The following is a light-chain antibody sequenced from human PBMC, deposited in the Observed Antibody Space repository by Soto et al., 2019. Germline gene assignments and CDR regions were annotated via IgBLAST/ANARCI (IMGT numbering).Light chain of an antibody. CDR3: QQYGSSFAT. CDR1: QRVSSN. CDR2: GAS. J-gene: IGKJ1*01. Sequence: EIVLRQSPGTLSLSPGERATLSCRASQRVSSNLAWYRQTPGQAHRLIIYGASTRATDTPARFSGSGSGTDFTLTISRVEPADFAVYYCQQYGSSFATFGQGTQVEV. V-gene: IGKV3-20*01.